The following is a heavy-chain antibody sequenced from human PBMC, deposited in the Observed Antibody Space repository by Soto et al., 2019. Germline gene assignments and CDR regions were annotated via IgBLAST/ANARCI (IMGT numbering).Heavy chain of an antibody. Sequence: ASVKVSCKASGYNFLTYGISWLRQAPGRGLEWMGWISTDNTHRNYAQNFQERVTMTTDTSTNTAYMELRSLRSDDTAIYYCARDRPGISVIRAAKTYKYFDPWGQGTLVTVSS. CDR2: ISTDNTHR. CDR1: GYNFLTYG. V-gene: IGHV1-18*01. D-gene: IGHD3-10*01. CDR3: ARDRPGISVIRAAKTYKYFDP. J-gene: IGHJ5*02.